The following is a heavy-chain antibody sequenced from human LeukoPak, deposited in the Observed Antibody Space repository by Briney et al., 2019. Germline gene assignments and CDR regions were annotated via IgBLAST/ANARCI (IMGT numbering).Heavy chain of an antibody. CDR3: ARLYLWFGERYFDY. CDR2: ISGSGGST. J-gene: IGHJ4*02. Sequence: GGSLRLSCAASGFTFSSYAMNWVRQAPGKGLEWVSAISGSGGSTYYADSVKGRFTISRDNSKSTLYLQMNSLRAEDTAVYYCARLYLWFGERYFDYWGQGTLVTVSS. V-gene: IGHV3-23*01. D-gene: IGHD3-10*01. CDR1: GFTFSSYA.